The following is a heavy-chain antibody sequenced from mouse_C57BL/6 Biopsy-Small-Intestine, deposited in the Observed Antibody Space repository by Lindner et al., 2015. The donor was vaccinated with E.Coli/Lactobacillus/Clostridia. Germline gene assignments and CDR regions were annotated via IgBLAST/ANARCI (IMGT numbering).Heavy chain of an antibody. Sequence: VQLQESGPELVKPGASVKISCKASGYAFSSSWMNWVKQGPGKGLEWIGRIYPGDGDTNYNGKFKGKATLTADKSSSTAYMQLSSLTTEDSAIYYCARSYYGSSYFDYWGQGTTLTVSS. V-gene: IGHV1-82*01. J-gene: IGHJ2*01. CDR3: ARSYYGSSYFDY. CDR2: IYPGDGDT. CDR1: GYAFSSSW. D-gene: IGHD1-1*01.